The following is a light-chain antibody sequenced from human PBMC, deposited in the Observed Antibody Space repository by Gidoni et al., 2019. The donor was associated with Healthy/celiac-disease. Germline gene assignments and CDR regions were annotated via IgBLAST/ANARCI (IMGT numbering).Light chain of an antibody. V-gene: IGKV3-20*01. CDR2: GAS. CDR1: QSVSSSY. J-gene: IGKJ4*01. Sequence: EIVLTQSPGTLSLSPGERATLSCRASQSVSSSYLAWYQQKPGQAPRLLIYGASSRATGIPDMFSGSGSGTDFTLTISRLEPEYVAVYYCQQYGSSPLTFGGGTKVEIK. CDR3: QQYGSSPLT.